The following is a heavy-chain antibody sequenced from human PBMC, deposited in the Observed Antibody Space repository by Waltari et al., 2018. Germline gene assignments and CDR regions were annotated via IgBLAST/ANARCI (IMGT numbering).Heavy chain of an antibody. CDR1: GFSVSSTY. CDR2: IYHSGRT. V-gene: IGHV4-4*02. Sequence: VQLVESGGGLIQPGGSLRLACAASGFSVSSTYMRWVRQPPGRGLEWFGNIYHSGRTDNNPSLQSRLSLSVDTSKNQFSLRLSSVSAADTAVYYCARAGTYDFWSGRLDHWGQGTLVTVSS. J-gene: IGHJ5*02. CDR3: ARAGTYDFWSGRLDH. D-gene: IGHD3-3*01.